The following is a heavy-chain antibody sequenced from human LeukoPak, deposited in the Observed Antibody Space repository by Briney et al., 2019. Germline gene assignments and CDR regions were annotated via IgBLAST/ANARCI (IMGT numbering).Heavy chain of an antibody. CDR2: IYYSGST. Sequence: SETLSLTCTVSGGSISSSSYYWGWIRQPPGKGLEWIGSIYYSGSTYYNPSLKSRVTISVDTSKNQFSLKLSSVTAADTAVYYCARLPGGSYDFWSGYRFDYWGQGTLVTVSS. D-gene: IGHD3-3*01. V-gene: IGHV4-39*01. CDR3: ARLPGGSYDFWSGYRFDY. J-gene: IGHJ4*02. CDR1: GGSISSSSYY.